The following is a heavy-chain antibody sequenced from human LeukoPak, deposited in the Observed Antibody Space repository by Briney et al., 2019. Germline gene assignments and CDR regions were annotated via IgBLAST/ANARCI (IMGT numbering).Heavy chain of an antibody. CDR2: IYYSGST. J-gene: IGHJ3*02. D-gene: IGHD3-10*01. V-gene: IGHV4-59*12. CDR1: GGSISSYY. Sequence: PETLSLTCTVSGGSISSYYWSWIRQPPGKGLEWIGYIYYSGSTNYNPSLKSRVTISVDTSKNQFSLKLSSVTAADTAVYYCAGDLPGSWVGFDIWGQGTMVTVSS. CDR3: AGDLPGSWVGFDI.